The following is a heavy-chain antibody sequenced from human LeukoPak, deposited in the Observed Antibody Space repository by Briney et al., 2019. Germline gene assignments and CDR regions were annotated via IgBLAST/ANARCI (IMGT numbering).Heavy chain of an antibody. CDR2: ISWNSGSI. CDR3: AKDRTGYSYGSAFDY. CDR1: GFTFDDYA. Sequence: GRSLRLSCAASGFTFDDYAMHWVRHAPGKGLEWVSGISWNSGSIGYADSVKGRFTISRDNAKNSLYLQMNSLRAEDTALYYCAKDRTGYSYGSAFDYWGQGTLVTVSS. V-gene: IGHV3-9*01. J-gene: IGHJ4*02. D-gene: IGHD5-18*01.